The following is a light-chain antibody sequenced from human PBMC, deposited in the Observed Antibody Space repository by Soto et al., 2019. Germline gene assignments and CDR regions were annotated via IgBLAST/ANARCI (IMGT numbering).Light chain of an antibody. J-gene: IGLJ3*02. Sequence: QSVLTQPPSASGSPGQSVTISCTGASSDISGHNYVSWYQQHPGKAPKLMIYEVTKRPSWVPDRFSASKSGNTASLTVSGLQAEDEADYYCSSYAGGNNLVFGGGTKVTVL. V-gene: IGLV2-8*01. CDR3: SSYAGGNNLV. CDR2: EVT. CDR1: SSDISGHNY.